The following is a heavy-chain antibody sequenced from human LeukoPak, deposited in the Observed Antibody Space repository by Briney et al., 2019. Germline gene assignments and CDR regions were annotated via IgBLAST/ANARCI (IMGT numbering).Heavy chain of an antibody. CDR2: IYKTGSA. Sequence: SETLSLTCTVSGGSISSYYWSWIRQPAGKGLEWIGRIYKTGSANYNPSLKSRVTMSVDTSKNQFSLQLNSVTPEDTAVYYCARGNTMVRGALQSEYFQHWGQGTLVTVSS. CDR3: ARGNTMVRGALQSEYFQH. J-gene: IGHJ1*01. V-gene: IGHV4-4*07. D-gene: IGHD3-10*01. CDR1: GGSISSYY.